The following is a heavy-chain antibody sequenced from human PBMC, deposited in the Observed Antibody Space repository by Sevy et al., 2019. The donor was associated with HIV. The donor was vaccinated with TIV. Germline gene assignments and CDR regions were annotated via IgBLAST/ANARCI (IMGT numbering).Heavy chain of an antibody. J-gene: IGHJ4*02. CDR3: AKDIGATGIAVVAN. CDR2: LNWDSGSV. V-gene: IGHV3-9*01. CDR1: GFTFDDFA. D-gene: IGHD6-19*01. Sequence: SLRLSCAASGFTFDDFAMHWVRQVPGKGLEWVSGLNWDSGSVAYADSVKGRFTISRDNAKNALFLQMNSLRAEDTASYYCAKDIGATGIAVVANWGQGIQVTVSS.